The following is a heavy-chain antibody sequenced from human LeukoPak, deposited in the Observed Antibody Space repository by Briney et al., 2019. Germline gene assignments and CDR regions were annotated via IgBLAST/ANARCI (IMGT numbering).Heavy chain of an antibody. J-gene: IGHJ4*02. CDR1: GFTFSTYA. D-gene: IGHD2-21*01. CDR2: ISGSSDNT. CDR3: AKDWSPLAYCGGDCYMPGY. Sequence: GGSLRLSCAVSGFTFSTYAMTWVRQAPGKGLEWVSVISGSSDNTHYADSEKGRFTISRDNSKKTLYLQMNSLRAEDTAVYYCAKDWSPLAYCGGDCYMPGYWGQGTLVTVSS. V-gene: IGHV3-23*01.